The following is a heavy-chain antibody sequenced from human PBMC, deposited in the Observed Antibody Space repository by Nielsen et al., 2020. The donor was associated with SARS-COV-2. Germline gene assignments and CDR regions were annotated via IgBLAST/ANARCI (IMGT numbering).Heavy chain of an antibody. CDR2: INSDGSST. V-gene: IGHV3-74*01. Sequence: VRQAPGKGLVWVSRINSDGSSTSYADSVKGRFTISRDNAKNSLYLQMNSLRAEDTALYYCATLPTGNDGYYYGMDVWGQGTTVTVSS. CDR3: ATLPTGNDGYYYGMDV. D-gene: IGHD1-1*01. J-gene: IGHJ6*02.